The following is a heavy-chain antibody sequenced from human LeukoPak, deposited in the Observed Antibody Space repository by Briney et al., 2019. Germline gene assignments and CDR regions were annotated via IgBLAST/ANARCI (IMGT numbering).Heavy chain of an antibody. CDR3: TTSYYDSSGYRN. CDR2: IKTKTDGGTI. J-gene: IGHJ4*02. D-gene: IGHD3-22*01. CDR1: GFTFSNAW. Sequence: GGSLRLSCAASGFTFSNAWMSWVRQAPGKGLEWVGRIKTKTDGGTIDYAAPVKGRFTISRDDSENTLHLQMNSLKTEDTAVYYCTTSYYDSSGYRNWGQGTLVTVSS. V-gene: IGHV3-15*01.